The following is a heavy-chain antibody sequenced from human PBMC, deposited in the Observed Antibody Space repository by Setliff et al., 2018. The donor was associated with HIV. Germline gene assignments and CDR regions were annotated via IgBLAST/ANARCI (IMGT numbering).Heavy chain of an antibody. CDR3: GRDYRSWIRAIGY. Sequence: ASVKVSCKASGYSFTTSGVSWVRQAPGQGLEWMGWINIRSGNTNYAQKFQGRVTMTTDTSTSTAYMGLTSLRSDDTAVYYCGRDYRSWIRAIGYWGQGTLVTVSS. V-gene: IGHV1-18*01. D-gene: IGHD5-12*01. CDR1: GYSFTTSG. J-gene: IGHJ4*02. CDR2: INIRSGNT.